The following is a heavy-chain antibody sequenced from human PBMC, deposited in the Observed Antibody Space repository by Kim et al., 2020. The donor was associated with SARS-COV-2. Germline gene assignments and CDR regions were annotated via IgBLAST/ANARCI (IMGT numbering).Heavy chain of an antibody. CDR3: TRSRVFDY. J-gene: IGHJ4*02. V-gene: IGHV3-49*02. CDR2: YAGKT. Sequence: YAGKTEYVASLKDRFTISRDDSKSVAYLQMDSLITDDTAIYYCTRSRVFDYWGLGTLVTVSS.